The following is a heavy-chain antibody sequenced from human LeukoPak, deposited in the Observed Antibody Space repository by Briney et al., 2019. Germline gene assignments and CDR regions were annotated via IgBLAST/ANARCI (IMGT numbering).Heavy chain of an antibody. CDR3: ARLRGYNYGHCDY. J-gene: IGHJ4*02. D-gene: IGHD5-18*01. V-gene: IGHV4-39*01. CDR1: GGSISSSGYY. CDR2: IYYSGST. Sequence: PSETLSLTCTVSGGSISSSGYYWGWIRQPPGKGLDWIGSIYYSGSTYYNPSLKSRVTISVDTSKNQLSLRLMSVTAADTAVFYCARLRGYNYGHCDYWGQGTLVTVSS.